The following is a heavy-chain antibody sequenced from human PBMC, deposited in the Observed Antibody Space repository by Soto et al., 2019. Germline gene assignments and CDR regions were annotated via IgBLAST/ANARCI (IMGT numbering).Heavy chain of an antibody. CDR1: GDSVSTDSAA. J-gene: IGHJ5*02. D-gene: IGHD3-3*01. Sequence: PSQTLSLTCAISGDSVSTDSAAWNWIRQSPSRGLEWLGRTYYRSKWYSDYAVSVKSRITFNSDTSASTAYMELSSLRSEDTAVYYCAREKIRFQNWFDPWGQGTLVTVSS. CDR2: TYYRSKWYS. V-gene: IGHV6-1*01. CDR3: AREKIRFQNWFDP.